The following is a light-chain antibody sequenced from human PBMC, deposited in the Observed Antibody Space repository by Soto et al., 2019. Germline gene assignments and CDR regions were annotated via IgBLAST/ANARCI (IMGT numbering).Light chain of an antibody. Sequence: EIVLTQSPGTLSLSPGERATLSCRASQSVSSSYLAWYQQKPGQAPRLLIYGASSRATGIPDRFSGSGSGTDFTLTINRLEPEDFAVYYCQQYSSPLYTFGQGTKLEIK. CDR1: QSVSSSY. CDR2: GAS. J-gene: IGKJ2*01. V-gene: IGKV3-20*01. CDR3: QQYSSPLYT.